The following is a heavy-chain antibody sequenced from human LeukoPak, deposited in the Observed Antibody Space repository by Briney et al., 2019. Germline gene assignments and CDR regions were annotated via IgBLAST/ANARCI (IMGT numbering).Heavy chain of an antibody. CDR1: GYTFTGYY. J-gene: IGHJ5*01. CDR2: INPNSGGT. Sequence: ASVKVSCKASGYTFTGYYMHWVRQAPGQGLEWMGRINPNSGGTNYAQKFQGRVTMTRDTSVSTAYMELSRLRSDDTAVYYCGRRKGEPKLLDPWGQGTLVTVSS. V-gene: IGHV1-2*06. CDR3: GRRKGEPKLLDP. D-gene: IGHD3-16*01.